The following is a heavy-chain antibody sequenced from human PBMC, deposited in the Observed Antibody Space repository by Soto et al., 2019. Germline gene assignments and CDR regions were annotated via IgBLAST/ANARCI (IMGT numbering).Heavy chain of an antibody. J-gene: IGHJ4*02. D-gene: IGHD6-19*01. CDR1: GGTFSSYA. V-gene: IGHV1-69*13. CDR2: IIPIFGTA. Sequence: ASVKVSCKASGGTFSSYAISWVRQAPGQGLEWMGGIIPIFGTANYAQKFQGRVTITADESTSTAYMELSSLRSEDTAVYYCARGSPYSSGWYYFDYWGQGTLVTAPQ. CDR3: ARGSPYSSGWYYFDY.